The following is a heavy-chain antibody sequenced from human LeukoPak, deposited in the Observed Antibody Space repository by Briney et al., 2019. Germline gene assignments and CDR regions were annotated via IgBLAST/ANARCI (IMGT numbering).Heavy chain of an antibody. D-gene: IGHD6-19*01. J-gene: IGHJ4*02. V-gene: IGHV3-23*01. CDR1: GFTFTNYA. CDR3: AKGSSGWYPGFDY. Sequence: PGGSLRLSCAASGFTFTNYAMNWVRQAPGKGLEWVSTSGSGGSPFYADSVKGRFTISRDNSRNTLYLQMSSLRVEDTAVYYCAKGSSGWYPGFDYWGRGILVTVSS. CDR2: SGSGGSP.